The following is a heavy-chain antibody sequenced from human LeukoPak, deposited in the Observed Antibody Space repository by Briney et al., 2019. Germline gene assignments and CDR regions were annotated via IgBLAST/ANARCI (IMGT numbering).Heavy chain of an antibody. CDR2: INSDGSST. V-gene: IGHV3-74*01. Sequence: PGRSLRLSCAASGFTFSSYWMHWVRQAPGKGLVWFSRINSDGSSTSYADSVKGRFTISRDNAKNTLYLQMNSLRAEDTAVYYCARDQLLWFGDRSRSGNVWGQGTLVTVSS. CDR3: ARDQLLWFGDRSRSGNV. D-gene: IGHD3-10*01. J-gene: IGHJ4*02. CDR1: GFTFSSYW.